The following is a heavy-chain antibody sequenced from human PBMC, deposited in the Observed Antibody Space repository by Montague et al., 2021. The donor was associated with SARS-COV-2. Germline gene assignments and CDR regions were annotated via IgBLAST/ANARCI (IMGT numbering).Heavy chain of an antibody. Sequence: SLRLSCAASGFTFSSYAMNWVRQAPGKGLEWVSVIFGSGSSTYYADSVKGRFTISRNNSKNTLYLQINSLRAEDTAIYYCAKDASMVRAVIVWYFDLWGRGTPVTVSS. CDR3: AKDASMVRAVIVWYFDL. CDR1: GFTFSSYA. V-gene: IGHV3-23*03. D-gene: IGHD3-10*01. J-gene: IGHJ2*01. CDR2: IFGSGSST.